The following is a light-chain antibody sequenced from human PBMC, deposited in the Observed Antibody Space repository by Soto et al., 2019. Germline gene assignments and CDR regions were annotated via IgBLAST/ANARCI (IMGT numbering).Light chain of an antibody. J-gene: IGKJ1*01. Sequence: EIVMTQSPSTLSVSPGERATLSCRASQSVRSNLGWYQQKPGQAPRLLIFGATTRATGIPDRFSGSGSGTDFTLTINRLEPEDFAVYYCQDYGTSWTFGQGTKVDI. V-gene: IGKV3-20*01. CDR2: GAT. CDR1: QSVRSN. CDR3: QDYGTSWT.